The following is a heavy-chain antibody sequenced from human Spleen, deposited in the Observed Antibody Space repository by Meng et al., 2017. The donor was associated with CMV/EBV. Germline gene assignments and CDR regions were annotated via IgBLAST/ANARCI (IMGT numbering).Heavy chain of an antibody. V-gene: IGHV4-4*02. J-gene: IGHJ3*02. D-gene: IGHD3-22*01. Sequence: GGSISSSNLWTWVRQVPGKGLEWIGEIYHSGSTNYNPSLKSRVTISVDKFKNQFSLKLSSVTAADTAVYYCARAPDYYDRTVDAFDIWGQGTMVTVSS. CDR3: ARAPDYYDRTVDAFDI. CDR2: IYHSGST. CDR1: GGSISSSNL.